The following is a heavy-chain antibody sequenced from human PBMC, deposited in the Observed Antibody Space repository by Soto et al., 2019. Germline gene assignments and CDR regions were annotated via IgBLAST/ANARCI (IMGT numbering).Heavy chain of an antibody. CDR2: ITPFSGDV. D-gene: IGHD1-26*01. CDR3: ASGGAGSGPFTWELPDH. V-gene: IGHV1-45*02. J-gene: IGHJ4*02. Sequence: QLQLVQSGAEVKKTGSSVTVSCKALGNTFSYRYLHWVRQAPGQALEWMGWITPFSGDVHYAQKFHERVTLTRDRSINTAYMGMSSLRSEDTAIYFCASGGAGSGPFTWELPDHWGQGTLVTVSS. CDR1: GNTFSYRY.